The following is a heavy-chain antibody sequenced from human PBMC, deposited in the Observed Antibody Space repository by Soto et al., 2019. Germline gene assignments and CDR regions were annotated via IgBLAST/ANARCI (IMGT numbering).Heavy chain of an antibody. CDR3: ARHWTGLDY. V-gene: IGHV4-59*08. CDR1: GGSISSYY. CDR2: IHYSGST. D-gene: IGHD2-8*02. J-gene: IGHJ4*02. Sequence: QVQLQESGPGLVKPSETLSLTCTVSGGSISSYYWSWIRQPPGKGLEYIGYIHYSGSTNYKPSLRSRVTISVDTSKNQFSLKLSSVTAADTAVYYCARHWTGLDYWGRGTLVTVSS.